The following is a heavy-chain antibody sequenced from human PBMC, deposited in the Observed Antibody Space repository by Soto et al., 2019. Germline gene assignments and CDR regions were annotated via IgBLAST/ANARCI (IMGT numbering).Heavy chain of an antibody. D-gene: IGHD2-2*01. CDR1: GYTFSSYA. J-gene: IGHJ5*02. CDR3: ARVPRYTSDIVEVPVVMFDDWFVP. Sequence: QVQLVQSGAEVKKPGASVKVSCKASGYTFSSYAVQWVRQAPGQSLEWIGWIHAGNGDTKYSQKFHGRVTLTRDTSANTAYMDLSSLRSEHTAVYYCARVPRYTSDIVEVPVVMFDDWFVPWGQGTLVTVSS. V-gene: IGHV1-3*01. CDR2: IHAGNGDT.